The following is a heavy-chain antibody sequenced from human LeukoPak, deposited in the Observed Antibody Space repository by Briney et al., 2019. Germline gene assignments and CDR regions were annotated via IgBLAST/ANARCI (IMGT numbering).Heavy chain of an antibody. D-gene: IGHD6-6*01. V-gene: IGHV1-69*01. Sequence: SVKVSCKASGGTFSSYAISWVRQAPGQGLERMGGIIPIFGTANYAQKFQGRVTITADESTSTAYMELSSLRSEDTAVYYCATNIAARRDPDNYYYGMDVWGQGTTVTVSS. CDR1: GGTFSSYA. CDR2: IIPIFGTA. J-gene: IGHJ6*02. CDR3: ATNIAARRDPDNYYYGMDV.